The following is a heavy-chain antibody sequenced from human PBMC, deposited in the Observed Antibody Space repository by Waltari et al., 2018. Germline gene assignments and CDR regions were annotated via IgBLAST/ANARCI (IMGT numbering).Heavy chain of an antibody. J-gene: IGHJ4*02. CDR2: IYYSGST. D-gene: IGHD3-22*01. CDR3: ATTQHYYYDSSGTSFDY. CDR1: GGSISSGGYY. V-gene: IGHV4-31*03. Sequence: QVQLQESDPGLVKPSQTLSLTCTVSGGSISSGGYYWSWIRQHPGKGLEWIGYIYYSGSTYYNPSLKSRVTISVDTSKNQFSLKLSSVTAADTAVYYCATTQHYYYDSSGTSFDYWGQGTLVTVSS.